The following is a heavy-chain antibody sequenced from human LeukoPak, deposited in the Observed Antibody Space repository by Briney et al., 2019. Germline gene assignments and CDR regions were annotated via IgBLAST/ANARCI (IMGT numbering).Heavy chain of an antibody. CDR2: INHSGST. CDR3: ARHGGATPFILNTSIDY. V-gene: IGHV4-34*01. D-gene: IGHD1-26*01. Sequence: SETLSLTCAVYGGSFSGYYWSWIRQPPGKGLEWIGEINHSGSTNYNPSLKSRVTISVDTSKNQFSLKLSSVTAADTAVYYCARHGGATPFILNTSIDYWGQGTLVTVSS. CDR1: GGSFSGYY. J-gene: IGHJ4*02.